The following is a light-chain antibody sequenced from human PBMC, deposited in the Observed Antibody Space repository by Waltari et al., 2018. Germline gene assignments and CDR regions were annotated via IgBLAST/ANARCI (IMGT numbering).Light chain of an antibody. CDR3: QQYNNWPPYT. V-gene: IGKV3-15*01. CDR2: NTS. J-gene: IGKJ2*01. Sequence: ETVMTQSPATLYVSPGERVTLSCRASQSVSRSLAWFQQKPGQAPRLLIYNTSTRKSGTPARFSGSGSGTEFTLTINSLQSEDFAIYYCQQYNNWPPYTFGQGTRLEMK. CDR1: QSVSRS.